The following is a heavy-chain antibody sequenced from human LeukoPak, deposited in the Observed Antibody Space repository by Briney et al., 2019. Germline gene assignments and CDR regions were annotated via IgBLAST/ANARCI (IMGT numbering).Heavy chain of an antibody. CDR1: GGSFSGYY. V-gene: IGHV4-34*01. CDR2: INHSGST. J-gene: IGHJ4*02. Sequence: SETLSLTCAVYGGSFSGYYWSWIRQPPGKGLEWIGEINHSGSTNYNPSLKSRVTISVDTSKNQFSLKLSSVTAADTAVYYCARGDSDYGDFPSFDYWGQGTLVTVSS. CDR3: ARGDSDYGDFPSFDY. D-gene: IGHD4-17*01.